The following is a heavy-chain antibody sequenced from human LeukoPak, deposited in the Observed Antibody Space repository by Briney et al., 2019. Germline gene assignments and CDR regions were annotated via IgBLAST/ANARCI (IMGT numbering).Heavy chain of an antibody. D-gene: IGHD5-24*01. CDR1: GGSFSGYY. CDR2: INHSGST. CDR3: ARHGPAHYYYYYYMDV. V-gene: IGHV4-34*01. Sequence: SETLPLTCAVYGGSFSGYYWSWIRQPPGKGLEWIGEINHSGSTNYNPSLNSRVTISVDTSKNQFSLKLSSVTAADTAVYYCARHGPAHYYYYYYMDVWGKGTTVTISS. J-gene: IGHJ6*03.